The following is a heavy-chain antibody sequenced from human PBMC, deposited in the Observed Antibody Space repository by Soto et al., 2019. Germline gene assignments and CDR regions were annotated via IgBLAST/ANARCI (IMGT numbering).Heavy chain of an antibody. CDR3: ASYNWGFDY. V-gene: IGHV3-48*04. J-gene: IGHJ4*02. CDR1: GFNFSNYS. D-gene: IGHD1-20*01. CDR2: ISSSGTTI. Sequence: EVQLEESGGGLVQPGGSLRLSCAASGFNFSNYSMNWVRQAPGTGLEWVSYISSSGTTIHYGDSVKGRFTISRDNAKNSLYLQMNSLRVEDTAAYSCASYNWGFDYWGQGTLVTVSS.